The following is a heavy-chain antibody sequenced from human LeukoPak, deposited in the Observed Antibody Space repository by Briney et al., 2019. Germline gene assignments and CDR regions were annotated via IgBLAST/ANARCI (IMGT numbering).Heavy chain of an antibody. J-gene: IGHJ5*02. Sequence: SETLSLTCAVYGGSFSGYYWSWIRQPPGKGLEWIGEINHSGSTNYNPSLKSRVTISVDTPKNQFSLKLSSVTAADTAVYYCARVRDYYDSSGYYGGPWGQGTLVTVSS. CDR1: GGSFSGYY. CDR3: ARVRDYYDSSGYYGGP. D-gene: IGHD3-22*01. V-gene: IGHV4-34*01. CDR2: INHSGST.